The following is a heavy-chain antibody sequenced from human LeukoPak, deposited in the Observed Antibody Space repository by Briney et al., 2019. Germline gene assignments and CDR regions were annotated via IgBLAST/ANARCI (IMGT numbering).Heavy chain of an antibody. CDR3: ARGPARDGYNLYYSDY. J-gene: IGHJ4*02. CDR2: IYYSGSA. Sequence: SETLSLTCTVSGGSISSYYWSWIRQPPGKGLGWIGYIYYSGSANYNPSLKSRVTISVDTSKNQFSLKLSSVTAADTAVYYCARGPARDGYNLYYSDYWGQGTLVTVSS. V-gene: IGHV4-59*01. D-gene: IGHD5-24*01. CDR1: GGSISSYY.